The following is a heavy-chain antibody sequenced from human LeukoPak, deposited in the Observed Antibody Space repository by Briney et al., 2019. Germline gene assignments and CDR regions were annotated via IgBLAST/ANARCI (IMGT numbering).Heavy chain of an antibody. CDR1: GGSFSGYY. D-gene: IGHD5-18*01. CDR2: INHSGST. CDR3: ARGRRGYSYGIYYYYMDV. Sequence: PSETLSLTCADYGGSFSGYYWSWLRQPPGKGLEWIGEINHSGSTNYNPSLKSRVTISVDTSKNQFSLKLSSVTAADTAVYYCARGRRGYSYGIYYYYMDVWGKGTTVTVSS. J-gene: IGHJ6*03. V-gene: IGHV4-34*01.